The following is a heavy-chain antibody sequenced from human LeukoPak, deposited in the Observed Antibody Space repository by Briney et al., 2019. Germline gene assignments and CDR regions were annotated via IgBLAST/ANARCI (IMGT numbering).Heavy chain of an antibody. CDR3: ARGGTRRGYYYYMDV. CDR2: IYYSGST. D-gene: IGHD2-2*01. Sequence: SETLSLTCTVSGGSISSHYWSWIRQPPGKGLEWLGYIYYSGSTNYNPSLKSRVTISVDTSKNQFSLKLSSVTAADTAVYYCARGGTRRGYYYYMDVWGKGTTVTVSS. J-gene: IGHJ6*03. V-gene: IGHV4-59*11. CDR1: GGSISSHY.